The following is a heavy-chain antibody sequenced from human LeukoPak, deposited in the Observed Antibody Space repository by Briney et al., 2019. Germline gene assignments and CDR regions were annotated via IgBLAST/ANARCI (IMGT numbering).Heavy chain of an antibody. D-gene: IGHD3-10*01. J-gene: IGHJ6*03. Sequence: ASVKVSCKASGYTFTSYDINWVRQATGQGLEWMGWMNPNSGNTGYAQKFQGRVTMTRNTSISTAYMELSSLRSEDTAVYYCARMRYGSGSFQTYYYYMDVWGKGTTVTISS. V-gene: IGHV1-8*01. CDR3: ARMRYGSGSFQTYYYYMDV. CDR1: GYTFTSYD. CDR2: MNPNSGNT.